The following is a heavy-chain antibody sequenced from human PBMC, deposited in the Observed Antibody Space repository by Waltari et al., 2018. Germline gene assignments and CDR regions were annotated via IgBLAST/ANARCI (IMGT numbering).Heavy chain of an antibody. J-gene: IGHJ5*02. CDR2: FYYSGTT. V-gene: IGHV4-39*07. Sequence: QLQLQESGPGLVKPSETQSLPCTVSGGSISSGSYYWGWIRQPPGKGLGWIGSFYYSGTTYYNPSLQSRVTISVATSKKEFSLKLTSLTAADTAVYYCAGEDGGSSSSWGQGTLVTVSS. D-gene: IGHD6-6*01. CDR3: AGEDGGSSSS. CDR1: GGSISSGSYY.